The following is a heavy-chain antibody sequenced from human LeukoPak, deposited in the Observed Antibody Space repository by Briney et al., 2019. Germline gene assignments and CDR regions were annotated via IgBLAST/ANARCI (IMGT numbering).Heavy chain of an antibody. D-gene: IGHD3-3*01. Sequence: SETLSLTCTVSGGSISSSSYYWGWIRQPPGKGLEWIGSIYYSGSTYYNPSLKSRVTISVDTSKNQFSLKLSSVTAADTAVYYCARPYSGRFLEWPLDVWGQGTTVTVSS. CDR1: GGSISSSSYY. V-gene: IGHV4-39*01. CDR2: IYYSGST. J-gene: IGHJ6*02. CDR3: ARPYSGRFLEWPLDV.